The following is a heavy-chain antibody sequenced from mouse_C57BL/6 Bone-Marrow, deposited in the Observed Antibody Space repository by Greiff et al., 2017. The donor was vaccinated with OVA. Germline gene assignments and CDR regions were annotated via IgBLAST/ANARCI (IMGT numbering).Heavy chain of an antibody. Sequence: DVQLVESGPGLVKPSQSLSLTCSVTGYSITSGYYWNWIRQFPGNKLEWMGYISYDGSNNYNPSLKNRISITRDTSKNQFFLKLNSVTTEDTATYYCARDTIYDGYYGVFDYWGQGTTLTVSS. CDR1: GYSITSGYY. CDR3: ARDTIYDGYYGVFDY. D-gene: IGHD2-3*01. CDR2: ISYDGSN. V-gene: IGHV3-6*01. J-gene: IGHJ2*01.